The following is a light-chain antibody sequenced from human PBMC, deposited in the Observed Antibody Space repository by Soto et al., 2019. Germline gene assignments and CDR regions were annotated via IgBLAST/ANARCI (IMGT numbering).Light chain of an antibody. Sequence: EIVLTQSPATLSLSPGERATLSCRASQSVSSYLAWYQHQPGQAPRLLIYDASNRATGIQARFSGSGSGTDCTLTISRLEPEDFAVYYCLHRYNWPLTFGGGTKVEIK. V-gene: IGKV3-11*01. J-gene: IGKJ4*01. CDR3: LHRYNWPLT. CDR1: QSVSSY. CDR2: DAS.